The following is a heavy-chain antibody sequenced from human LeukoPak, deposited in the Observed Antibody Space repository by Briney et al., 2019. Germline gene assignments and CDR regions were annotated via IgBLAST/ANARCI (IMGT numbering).Heavy chain of an antibody. CDR1: GFTFSSYS. CDR2: ISSSSRYI. Sequence: GGSLRLSCAASGFTFSSYSMNWVRQAPGKGLEGVSSISSSSRYIYYADAVKGRFTISRDNAKDALYLQMNSRRGEDRAVYYCAVNYCSSTSCYVDAFDIWGQGTMVTVSS. V-gene: IGHV3-21*01. D-gene: IGHD2-2*01. J-gene: IGHJ3*02. CDR3: AVNYCSSTSCYVDAFDI.